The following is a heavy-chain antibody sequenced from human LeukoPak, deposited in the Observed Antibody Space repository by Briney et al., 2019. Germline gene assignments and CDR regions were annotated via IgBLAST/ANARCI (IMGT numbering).Heavy chain of an antibody. CDR1: GGSFSGYY. V-gene: IGHV4-34*01. Sequence: SETLSLTCAVYGGSFSGYYWSWNRQPPGKGLEWIGEINHSGSTNYNPSLKSRVTISVDTSKNQFSLKLSSVTAADTAVYYCARDRARAEYYYDSSGYEYDAFDIWGQGTMVTVSS. J-gene: IGHJ3*02. CDR3: ARDRARAEYYYDSSGYEYDAFDI. CDR2: INHSGST. D-gene: IGHD3-22*01.